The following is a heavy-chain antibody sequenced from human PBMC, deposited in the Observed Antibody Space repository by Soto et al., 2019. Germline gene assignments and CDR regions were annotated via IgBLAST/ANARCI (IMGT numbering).Heavy chain of an antibody. D-gene: IGHD6-19*01. J-gene: IGHJ3*02. CDR2: IYHSGST. CDR3: ARRLADDFDI. V-gene: IGHV4-4*02. CDR1: GGSIRRSNW. Sequence: SDTRSLTCPVSGGSIRRSNWWSWVRQPPGKGLEWIGEIYHSGSTNYNPSLKSRVTISVDKSKNQFSLKLSSVTAADTAVYYCARRLADDFDIWGQGTMVTVSS.